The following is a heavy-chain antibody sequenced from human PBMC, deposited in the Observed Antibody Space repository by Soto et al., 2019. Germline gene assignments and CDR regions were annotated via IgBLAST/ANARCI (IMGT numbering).Heavy chain of an antibody. CDR2: ISKDGSTI. J-gene: IGHJ3*02. CDR3: ASAVPATNAFDI. D-gene: IGHD2-2*01. CDR1: GLTFSNYA. Sequence: GGSLRLSCAASGLTFSNYAMQWVRQAPGQGLEWVGVISKDGSTIYYADSVKGRFTISRDNAKSTLYLQMNSLRAEDTAVYYCASAVPATNAFDIWGQGTMVTVSS. V-gene: IGHV3-30*04.